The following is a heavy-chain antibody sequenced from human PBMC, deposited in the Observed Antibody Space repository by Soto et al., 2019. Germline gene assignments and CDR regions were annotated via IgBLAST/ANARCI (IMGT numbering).Heavy chain of an antibody. CDR2: IYYSGST. CDR1: GGSISSSSYY. J-gene: IGHJ4*02. V-gene: IGHV4-39*01. D-gene: IGHD2-8*01. CDR3: CKSGKYPQRYCTNGVCYFDY. Sequence: QLQLQESGPGLVKPSETLSLTCTVSGGSISSSSYYWGWIRQPPGKGLEWIGRIYYSGSTYYNPSLKSRVTISVDTSKNQFSLKLSSVTAADTAVYYCCKSGKYPQRYCTNGVCYFDYWGQGTLVTVSS.